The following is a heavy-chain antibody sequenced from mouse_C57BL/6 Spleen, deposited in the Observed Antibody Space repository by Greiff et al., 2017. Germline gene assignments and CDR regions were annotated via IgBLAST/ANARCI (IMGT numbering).Heavy chain of an antibody. Sequence: EVQLQQSGPGLVKPSQSLSLTCSVTGYSITSGYYWNWIRQFPGNKLEWMGYISYDGSNNYNPSLKNRISITRDTSKNQFFLKLNSVTTEDTATYYCARDAPYYYGSSYEAYWGQGTLVTVSA. D-gene: IGHD1-1*01. CDR1: GYSITSGYY. V-gene: IGHV3-6*01. CDR2: ISYDGSN. J-gene: IGHJ3*01. CDR3: ARDAPYYYGSSYEAY.